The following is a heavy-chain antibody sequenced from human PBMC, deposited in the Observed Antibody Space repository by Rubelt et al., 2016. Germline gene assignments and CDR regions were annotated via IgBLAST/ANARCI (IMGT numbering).Heavy chain of an antibody. Sequence: QVQLVQSGAEVKKPAASVSVSCKASGYDFTSYALNWVRQAPRQGLDWLGWISAATANTRSHKQVQGRITITKDTSSSTAYMDLSSLTYEDTAVYYCARDEDVWGQGTTVTVSS. CDR3: ARDEDV. CDR2: ISAATANT. CDR1: GYDFTSYA. V-gene: IGHV1-3*01. J-gene: IGHJ6*02.